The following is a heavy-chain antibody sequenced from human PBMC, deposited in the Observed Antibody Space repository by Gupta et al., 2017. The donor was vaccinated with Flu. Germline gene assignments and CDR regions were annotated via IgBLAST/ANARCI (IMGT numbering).Heavy chain of an antibody. D-gene: IGHD3-16*01. CDR2: ISGSDGRT. CDR3: ARVERYYDTSDRVHGGFDV. CDR1: DFIFNFYA. V-gene: IGHV3-23*01. Sequence: EVQLLESGGGLVQPGGSLRLSCEASDFIFNFYAMTWVRQAPGKGLEWVSGISGSDGRTWYADSVKGRFTISRDNVKNTLYLQMSRLQTEDTATYFCARVERYYDTSDRVHGGFDVWGQGTMVTVSS. J-gene: IGHJ3*01.